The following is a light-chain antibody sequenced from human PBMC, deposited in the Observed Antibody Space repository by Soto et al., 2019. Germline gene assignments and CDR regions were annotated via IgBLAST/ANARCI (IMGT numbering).Light chain of an antibody. Sequence: QSVLTQPPSVSGAPGQRVTISCTGSSSNIGAGYDVHWYQQLPGTAPKLLIYGNSNRPSGVPDRFSGSKSGTSVSLAITGLQAEDEADYLCQSYDSSLSGYVFGTGTKRTFI. CDR2: GNS. J-gene: IGLJ1*01. V-gene: IGLV1-40*01. CDR3: QSYDSSLSGYV. CDR1: SSNIGAGYD.